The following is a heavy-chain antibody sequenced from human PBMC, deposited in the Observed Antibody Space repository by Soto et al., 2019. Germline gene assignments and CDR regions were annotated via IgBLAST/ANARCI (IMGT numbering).Heavy chain of an antibody. CDR2: ISGSGDST. J-gene: IGHJ4*02. CDR1: GFTFSSYS. D-gene: IGHD6-13*01. V-gene: IGHV3-23*01. Sequence: GSLRLSCAASGFTFSSYSMNWVRQAPGKGLEWVSAISGSGDSTYYADSVKGRFTISRDTSKNTLYLQMDSLRAEDTALYYCAKSYSSNWYDYFDYWGQGTLVTVSS. CDR3: AKSYSSNWYDYFDY.